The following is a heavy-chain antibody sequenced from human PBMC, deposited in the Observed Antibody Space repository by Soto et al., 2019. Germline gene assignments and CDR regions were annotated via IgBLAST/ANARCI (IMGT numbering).Heavy chain of an antibody. CDR2: ISAYNGNT. CDR1: WYTFTSDG. D-gene: IGHD6-13*01. Sequence: ASVKVSCKASWYTFTSDGISWVLQAPGQGLEWMRWISAYNGNTNYAQKLQGRVTMTTDTSTSTAYMELRSLRSDDTAVYYCARDIPFSSSWYFDYWGQGTLVTVSS. J-gene: IGHJ4*02. CDR3: ARDIPFSSSWYFDY. V-gene: IGHV1-18*01.